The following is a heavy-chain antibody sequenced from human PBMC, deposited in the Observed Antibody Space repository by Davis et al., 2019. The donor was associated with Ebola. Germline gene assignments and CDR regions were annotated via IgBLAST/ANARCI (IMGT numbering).Heavy chain of an antibody. Sequence: GESLKISCAASGFTFSSYSMNWVRQAPGKGLEWVSSISSSSSYIYYADSVKGRFTISRDNAKNSLYLQMNSLRAEDTAVYYCAKDMEVGSQLLYYYYYGMDVWGQGTTVTVSS. V-gene: IGHV3-21*01. CDR1: GFTFSSYS. J-gene: IGHJ6*02. CDR2: ISSSSSYI. CDR3: AKDMEVGSQLLYYYYYGMDV. D-gene: IGHD2-2*01.